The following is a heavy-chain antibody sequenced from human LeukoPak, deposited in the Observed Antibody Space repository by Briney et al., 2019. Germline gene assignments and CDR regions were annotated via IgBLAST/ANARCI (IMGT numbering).Heavy chain of an antibody. J-gene: IGHJ4*02. CDR3: ARSAGVGATDDY. CDR2: ISSDGGST. CDR1: GFTFSIYA. Sequence: PGGSLRLSCAASGFTFSIYAMNWVRQAPGKGLEWVSTISSDGGSTYYADSVKGRFTISRDNSKNTLYLQMNSLRAEDTAVYYCARSAGVGATDDYWGQGTLVTVSS. D-gene: IGHD1-26*01. V-gene: IGHV3-23*01.